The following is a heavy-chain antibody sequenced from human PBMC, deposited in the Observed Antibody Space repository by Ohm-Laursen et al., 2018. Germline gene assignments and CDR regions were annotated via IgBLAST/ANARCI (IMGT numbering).Heavy chain of an antibody. D-gene: IGHD3-22*01. Sequence: SLRLSCAASGFTFDDYAMHWVRQAPGKGLEWVSGISWNSGSIGYADSVKGRFTISRDNAKNSLYLQMNSLRAEDTALYYCAKDQAYYYDSSVGFDYWGQGTLVTVSS. V-gene: IGHV3-9*01. J-gene: IGHJ4*02. CDR1: GFTFDDYA. CDR3: AKDQAYYYDSSVGFDY. CDR2: ISWNSGSI.